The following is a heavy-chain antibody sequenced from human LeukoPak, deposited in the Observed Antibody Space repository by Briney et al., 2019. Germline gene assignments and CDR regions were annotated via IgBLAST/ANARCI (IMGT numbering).Heavy chain of an antibody. D-gene: IGHD3-9*01. J-gene: IGHJ4*02. CDR2: VKYDGTEK. V-gene: IGHV3-30*02. CDR1: GFMLADFG. CDR3: AKTMRYYHWLIGD. Sequence: PGGSLRLSCTTSGFMLADFGIHWVRQPPGKGLQWVSNVKYDGTEKFYAPSVRGRFTVSRDNSENTVHLEMDSLKVEDTAIYYCAKTMRYYHWLIGDWGQGVMVTVSS.